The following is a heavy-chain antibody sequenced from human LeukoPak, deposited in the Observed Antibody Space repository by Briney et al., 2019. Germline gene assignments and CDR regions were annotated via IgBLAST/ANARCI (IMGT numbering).Heavy chain of an antibody. CDR1: GFTFSSYA. D-gene: IGHD3-9*01. Sequence: GGSLRLSCAASGFTFSSYAMHWVRQAPGKGLEWVAVISYDGSNKYYADSVKGRFTISRDDSKNTLYLQMNSLRAENTAVYYCARLGVHEDLTGYYNDWFDPWGQGTLVTVSS. V-gene: IGHV3-30-3*01. CDR3: ARLGVHEDLTGYYNDWFDP. CDR2: ISYDGSNK. J-gene: IGHJ5*02.